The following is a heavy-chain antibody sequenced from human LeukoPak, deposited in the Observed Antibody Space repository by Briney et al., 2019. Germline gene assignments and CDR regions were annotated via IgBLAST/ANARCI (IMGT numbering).Heavy chain of an antibody. CDR1: GASISSSY. D-gene: IGHD2-2*01. J-gene: IGHJ6*03. CDR3: ARHYCSSTSCSLGDYYYYMDV. V-gene: IGHV4-59*01. Sequence: SETLSLTCSVSGASISSSYWSWIRQPPGKGLEWIGYIYNSGSINYNPSLKSRVTISVDTSKNQFSLKLSSVTAADTAVYYCARHYCSSTSCSLGDYYYYMDVWGKGTTVTVSS. CDR2: IYNSGSI.